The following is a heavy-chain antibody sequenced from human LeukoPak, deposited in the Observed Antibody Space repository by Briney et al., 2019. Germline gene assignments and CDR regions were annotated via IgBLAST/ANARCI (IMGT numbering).Heavy chain of an antibody. J-gene: IGHJ4*02. D-gene: IGHD1-26*01. CDR2: IYYSGTT. Sequence: SETLSLTCTVSGGSISSYHWSWIRQPPGKGLEWIGYIYYSGTTDYNPSLKSRVTISVDTSNNQFSLKVSSVTAADTAVYYCARSSGTYRSFDYWGQGTLVTVSS. CDR3: ARSSGTYRSFDY. CDR1: GGSISSYH. V-gene: IGHV4-59*01.